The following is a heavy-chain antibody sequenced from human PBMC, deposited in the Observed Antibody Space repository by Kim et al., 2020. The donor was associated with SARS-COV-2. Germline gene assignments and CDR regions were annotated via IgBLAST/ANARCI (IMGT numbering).Heavy chain of an antibody. J-gene: IGHJ5*02. V-gene: IGHV4-34*01. CDR3: ARGGFYGSGSYDL. D-gene: IGHD3-10*01. Sequence: YSPSLKCRVAISVDTSMKGVSLSLGSVTAADTAVYYCARGGFYGSGSYDLWGQGTLVTVSS.